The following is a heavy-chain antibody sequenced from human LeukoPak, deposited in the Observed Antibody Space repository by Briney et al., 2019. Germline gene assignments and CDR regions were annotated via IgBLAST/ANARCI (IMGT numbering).Heavy chain of an antibody. Sequence: GGSLRLSCLASGFTFSSFWMHWVRQTPGKGLVWVSRIKTDGSSTDYADSVKGRFTISRDNARNTLYLQMDSLRVEDTVVYYCVRETRIGSSGTQGWFDPWGQGTLVTVSS. J-gene: IGHJ5*02. CDR3: VRETRIGSSGTQGWFDP. CDR1: GFTFSSFW. D-gene: IGHD1-1*01. V-gene: IGHV3-74*01. CDR2: IKTDGSST.